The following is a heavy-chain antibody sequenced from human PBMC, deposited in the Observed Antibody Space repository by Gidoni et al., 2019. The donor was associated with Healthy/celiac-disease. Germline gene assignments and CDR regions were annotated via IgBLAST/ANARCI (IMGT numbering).Heavy chain of an antibody. V-gene: IGHV3-23*01. CDR1: GCPFRSYA. Sequence: EVQLLESGGGLVQPGGSLRLSCAASGCPFRSYAMSWVCQAPGNGLGWVSAISDSGGSTYYADSVKGRFTISRDNSKNTLYLQMNSLRAEDTAVYYCAKNKIVVVIAAFDYWGQGTLVTVSS. CDR3: AKNKIVVVIAAFDY. D-gene: IGHD3-22*01. J-gene: IGHJ4*02. CDR2: ISDSGGST.